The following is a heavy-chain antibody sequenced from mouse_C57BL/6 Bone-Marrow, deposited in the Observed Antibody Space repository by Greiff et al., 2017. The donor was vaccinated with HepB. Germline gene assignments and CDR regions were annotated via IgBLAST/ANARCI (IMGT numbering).Heavy chain of an antibody. CDR3: AMVYYDYDGPGYYAMDY. V-gene: IGHV1-81*01. CDR1: GYTFTSYG. J-gene: IGHJ4*01. D-gene: IGHD2-4*01. CDR2: IYPRSGNT. Sequence: QVQLQQSGAELARPGASVKLSCKASGYTFTSYGISWVKQRTGQGLEWIGEIYPRSGNTYYNEKFKGKATLTADKSSSTAYMELRSLTSEDSAVYFCAMVYYDYDGPGYYAMDYWGQGTSVTVSS.